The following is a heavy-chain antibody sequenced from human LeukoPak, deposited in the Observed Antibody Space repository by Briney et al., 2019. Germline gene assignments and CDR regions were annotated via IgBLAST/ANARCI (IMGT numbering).Heavy chain of an antibody. D-gene: IGHD3-22*01. CDR1: GYTFNDYY. CDR2: INPNSGGT. J-gene: IGHJ4*02. V-gene: IGHV1-2*02. Sequence: ASVKVSCQASGYTFNDYYMHWVRQAPGQGLEWMGWINPNSGGTNYAQKFQGRVTMTRDTSISTANMELSRLRSDDTAVYYCARVYLGVYYYGSSGYSHLDYWGQGTLITVSS. CDR3: ARVYLGVYYYGSSGYSHLDY.